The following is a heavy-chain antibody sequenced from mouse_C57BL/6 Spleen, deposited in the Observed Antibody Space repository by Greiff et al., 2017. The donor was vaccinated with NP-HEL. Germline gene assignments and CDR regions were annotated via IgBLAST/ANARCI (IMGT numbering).Heavy chain of an antibody. CDR1: GYSITSGYY. CDR2: ISYDGSN. J-gene: IGHJ4*01. D-gene: IGHD1-1*01. V-gene: IGHV3-6*01. Sequence: VQLKESGPGLVKPSQSLSLTCSVTGYSITSGYYWNWIRQFPGNKLEWMGYISYDGSNNYNPSLKNRISITRDTSKNQFFLKLNSVTTEDTATYYCARGCSTVVGNAMDYWGQGTSVTVSS. CDR3: ARGCSTVVGNAMDY.